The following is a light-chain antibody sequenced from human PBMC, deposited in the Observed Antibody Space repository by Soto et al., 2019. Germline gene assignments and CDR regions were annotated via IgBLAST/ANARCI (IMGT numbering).Light chain of an antibody. CDR1: HSLSSNY. CDR2: ATS. CDR3: QQYGSSPYN. J-gene: IGKJ2*01. V-gene: IGKV3-20*01. Sequence: EIVLTQSPGTLSLSPGERATISGRASHSLSSNYLAWYQHKAGQAPRLLIYATSSRATGIPDRFSGSGSGRDFTLTVSRLEPEDFAVYYCQQYGSSPYNFGQGTKLEIK.